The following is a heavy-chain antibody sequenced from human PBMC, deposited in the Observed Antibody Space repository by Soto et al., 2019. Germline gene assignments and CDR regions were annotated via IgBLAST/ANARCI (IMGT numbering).Heavy chain of an antibody. D-gene: IGHD3-3*01. Sequence: GGSLRLSCAASGFTFSSYAMSWVRQAPGKGLEWVSAIGSRGVSAMYPDSVKGRFTISRDNSKNTLYLEMNSLRVEDTAVYYCAKRGDDFRSGYYYYFDFWGLGTQVTVSS. J-gene: IGHJ4*02. CDR2: IGSRGVSA. V-gene: IGHV3-23*01. CDR1: GFTFSSYA. CDR3: AKRGDDFRSGYYYYFDF.